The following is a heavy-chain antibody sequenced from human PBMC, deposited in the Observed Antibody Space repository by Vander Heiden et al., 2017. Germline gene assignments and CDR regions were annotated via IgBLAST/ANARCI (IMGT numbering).Heavy chain of an antibody. D-gene: IGHD1-1*01. CDR2: IFHNGAN. CDR3: VRGNGWFDP. J-gene: IGHJ5*02. V-gene: IGHV4-59*11. Sequence: QVQLQESGPGMVKTSETLSLTCSVSGAPMRGHYWSWIRQAPGRGMEWIGNIFHNGANNYGPALRSRVTMSVDGSKKQVSLRLTSATAADTARYYCVRGNGWFDPWGQGILVIGST. CDR1: GAPMRGHY.